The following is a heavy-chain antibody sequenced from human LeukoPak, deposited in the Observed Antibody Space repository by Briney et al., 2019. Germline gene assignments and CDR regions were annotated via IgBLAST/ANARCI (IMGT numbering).Heavy chain of an antibody. CDR3: ARATNYGMDV. J-gene: IGHJ6*02. CDR1: GFTVSSNY. V-gene: IGHV3-53*01. CDR2: IYSGGSS. Sequence: GGSLRLSCAASGFTVSSNYMSWVRQAPGKGLEWVSVIYSGGSSYYADSAKGRFTISRDNSKNTLYLQMNSLRAEDTAVYYCARATNYGMDVWGQGTTVTVSS.